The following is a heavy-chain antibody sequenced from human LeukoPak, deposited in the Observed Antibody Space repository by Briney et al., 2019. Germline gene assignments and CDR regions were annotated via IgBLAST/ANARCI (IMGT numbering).Heavy chain of an antibody. V-gene: IGHV3-30*02. CDR1: GFTFSSHG. CDR2: IRNDGSNK. Sequence: QAGGSLRLSCAASGFTFSSHGMHWVRQAPGKGLEWVTFIRNDGSNKYYADAVKGRFTISRDNFENTFSLHMNSLRPEDTAVYYCVRDFSWGFDYWGQGTLVSVSS. CDR3: VRDFSWGFDY. D-gene: IGHD7-27*01. J-gene: IGHJ4*02.